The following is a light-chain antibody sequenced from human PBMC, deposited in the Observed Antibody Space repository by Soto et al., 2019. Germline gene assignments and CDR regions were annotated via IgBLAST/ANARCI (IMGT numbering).Light chain of an antibody. CDR3: CSYAGSSTFV. CDR1: SSDVGSYNL. J-gene: IGLJ2*01. CDR2: EGS. Sequence: QSALTQPASVSGSPGQSITISCTGTSSDVGSYNLVSCYQQHRGKAPKLMIYEGSKRPSGVSNRFSGSKSGNTASLTISGLQAEDEADYYCCSYAGSSTFVFGGGTKLTVL. V-gene: IGLV2-23*03.